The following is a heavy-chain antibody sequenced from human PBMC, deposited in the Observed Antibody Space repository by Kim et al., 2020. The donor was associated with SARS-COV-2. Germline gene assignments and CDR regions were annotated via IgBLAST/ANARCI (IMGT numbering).Heavy chain of an antibody. V-gene: IGHV1-24*01. Sequence: ASVKVSCKVSGYTLTELSMHWVRQAPGKGLEWMGGFDPEDGETIYAQKFQGRVTMTEDTSTDTAYMELSSLRSEDTAVYYCATHTVWFGELSVGNRFYYGMDVWGQGTTVTVSS. J-gene: IGHJ6*02. CDR2: FDPEDGET. CDR3: ATHTVWFGELSVGNRFYYGMDV. D-gene: IGHD3-10*01. CDR1: GYTLTELS.